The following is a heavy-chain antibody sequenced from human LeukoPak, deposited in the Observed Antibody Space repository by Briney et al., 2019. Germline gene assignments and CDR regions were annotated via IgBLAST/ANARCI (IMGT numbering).Heavy chain of an antibody. CDR1: GGSISSGDYY. J-gene: IGHJ4*02. V-gene: IGHV4-30-4*08. CDR3: ARTHSDYEYYFDY. D-gene: IGHD5-12*01. CDR2: IDYSGST. Sequence: PSETLSLTCSVSGGSISSGDYYWSWIRQPPGKGLEWIGYIDYSGSTYYSPSLKSRVTISVDTSKSQFSLKLSTVTAADTAVYYCARTHSDYEYYFDYWGQGTLVTVSS.